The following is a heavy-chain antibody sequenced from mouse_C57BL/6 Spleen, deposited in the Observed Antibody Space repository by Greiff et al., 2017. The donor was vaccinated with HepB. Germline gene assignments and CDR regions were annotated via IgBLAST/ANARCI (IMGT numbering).Heavy chain of an antibody. CDR3: VRHRLLSDYYAMDY. J-gene: IGHJ4*01. CDR1: GFSFNTYA. V-gene: IGHV10-1*01. CDR2: IRSKSNNYAT. D-gene: IGHD2-10*01. Sequence: EVKLVESGGGLVQPKGSLKLSCAASGFSFNTYAMNWVRQAPGKGLEWVARIRSKSNNYATYYADSVKDRFTISRDDSESMLYLQMNNLKTEDTAMYYCVRHRLLSDYYAMDYWGQGTSVTVSS.